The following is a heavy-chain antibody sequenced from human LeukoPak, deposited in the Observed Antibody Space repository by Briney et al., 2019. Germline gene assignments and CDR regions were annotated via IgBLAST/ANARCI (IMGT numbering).Heavy chain of an antibody. J-gene: IGHJ5*02. CDR1: GYNFNKYW. Sequence: GESLKISCQGSGYNFNKYWIGWVRQMPGKGPEWMGIIFPDDSDTRYSPSFQGQVTISADNSINTAYLQWSSLKASDTAVYYCARHTLERYASSHPFGAWGRGTLVTV. CDR2: IFPDDSDT. V-gene: IGHV5-51*01. D-gene: IGHD2-2*01. CDR3: ARHTLERYASSHPFGA.